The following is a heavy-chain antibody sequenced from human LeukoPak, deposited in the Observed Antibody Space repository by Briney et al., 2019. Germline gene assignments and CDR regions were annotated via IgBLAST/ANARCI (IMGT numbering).Heavy chain of an antibody. J-gene: IGHJ4*02. CDR2: ISGSGNGGSI. CDR3: VKDFGRVRGTPDS. D-gene: IGHD3-10*01. V-gene: IGHV3-64D*06. CDR1: GFAFSIYT. Sequence: GGSLRLSCSASGFAFSIYTMYWVRQAPGKGPEYVSTISGSGNGGSIYYADSVKGRFTISRDDSKSTLYLQMNGLRSEDTAVYYCVKDFGRVRGTPDSWGQGTLVTVSP.